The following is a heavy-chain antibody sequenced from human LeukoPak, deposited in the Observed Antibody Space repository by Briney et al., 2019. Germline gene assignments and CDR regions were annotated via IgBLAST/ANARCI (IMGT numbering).Heavy chain of an antibody. J-gene: IGHJ4*02. CDR3: AISGYDLSYFDY. CDR2: FSGSGGST. D-gene: IGHD5-12*01. Sequence: PGGSLRLSCAASGFTFSSYAMSWVRQAPGKGLECISGFSGSGGSTYYADSVKGRFTISRDNSKNTLYLQMNSLRAEDTAVYYCAISGYDLSYFDYWGQGTLVTVSS. CDR1: GFTFSSYA. V-gene: IGHV3-23*01.